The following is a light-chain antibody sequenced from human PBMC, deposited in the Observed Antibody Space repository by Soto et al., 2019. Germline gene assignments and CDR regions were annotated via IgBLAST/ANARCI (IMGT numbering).Light chain of an antibody. CDR3: LHAYGSARV. J-gene: IGLJ3*02. CDR2: DTS. Sequence: QAVVTQEPSLTVSPGGTVTLTCGSSTGALTSSHFPYWYQQKPGQAPRALIYDTSNQHSWTPARFSGSLLGGKAALTLSGAPPEDEAEYYCLHAYGSARVFGGGTQLTVL. CDR1: TGALTSSHF. V-gene: IGLV7-46*01.